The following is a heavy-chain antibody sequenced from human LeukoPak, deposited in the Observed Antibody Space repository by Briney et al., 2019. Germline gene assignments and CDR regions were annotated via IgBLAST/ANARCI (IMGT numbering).Heavy chain of an antibody. Sequence: GGSLRLSCAASGFIFSNFWMSWVRQAPGKGLEWVSSISSSSSYIFYADSVKGRFTISRDNAKNSLYLQMNSLRAEDTAVYHCASSDYGGFDYWGQGTLVTVSS. V-gene: IGHV3-21*01. CDR3: ASSDYGGFDY. J-gene: IGHJ4*02. CDR1: GFIFSNFW. D-gene: IGHD4-17*01. CDR2: ISSSSSYI.